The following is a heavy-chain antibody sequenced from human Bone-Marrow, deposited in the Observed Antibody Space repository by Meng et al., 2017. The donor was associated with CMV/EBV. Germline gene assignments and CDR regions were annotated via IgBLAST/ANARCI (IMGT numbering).Heavy chain of an antibody. V-gene: IGHV3-21*01. CDR3: ARGAQAAIWEYYYYGMDV. J-gene: IGHJ6*02. CDR2: ISSSSSYI. D-gene: IGHD2-2*01. Sequence: GESLKISCAASGFTFSSYSMNWVRQAPGKGLEWVSSISSSSSYIYYADSVKGRFTISRDNAKHSLYLQMNSLRAEDTAVDYCARGAQAAIWEYYYYGMDVWGQGTTVTVSS. CDR1: GFTFSSYS.